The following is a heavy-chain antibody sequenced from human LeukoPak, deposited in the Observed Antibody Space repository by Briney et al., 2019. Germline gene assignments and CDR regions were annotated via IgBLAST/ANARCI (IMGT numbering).Heavy chain of an antibody. Sequence: GGSLRLSCAASGFSFGSYAMHWVRQAPDKVLEWVAIIRSDGSYKDYLESVEGRFTISRDNSKSMVYLEMNTLRTEDTAMYYCVKNLDSAPGFFDYWGHGTLVTVSS. CDR2: IRSDGSYK. J-gene: IGHJ4*01. V-gene: IGHV3-30*02. CDR3: VKNLDSAPGFFDY. D-gene: IGHD1-26*01. CDR1: GFSFGSYA.